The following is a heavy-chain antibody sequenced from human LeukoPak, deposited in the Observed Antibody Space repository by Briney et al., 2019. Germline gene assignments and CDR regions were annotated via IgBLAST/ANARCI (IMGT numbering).Heavy chain of an antibody. CDR2: INHSGST. CDR3: ARGSSGGPGGYYYYYMDV. Sequence: SETLSLTCAVYGGSFSGYYWSWIRQPPGKGLEWIGEINHSGSTNYNPSLKSRVTISVDTSKNQFSLKLSSVTAADTAVYYCARGSSGGPGGYYYYYMDVWGEGTTVTVSS. D-gene: IGHD3-10*01. V-gene: IGHV4-34*01. J-gene: IGHJ6*03. CDR1: GGSFSGYY.